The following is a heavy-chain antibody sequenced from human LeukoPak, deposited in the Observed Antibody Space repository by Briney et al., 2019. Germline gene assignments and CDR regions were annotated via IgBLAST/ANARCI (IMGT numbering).Heavy chain of an antibody. CDR2: IYYSGST. Sequence: SETLSLTCTVSGGSISSGGFYWSWIRQHPGKGLEWIGYIYYSGSTNYNPSLKSRVTISVDTSKNQFSLKLSSVTAADTAVYYCARLLLWFAESWYFDLWGRGTLVTVSS. J-gene: IGHJ2*01. CDR3: ARLLLWFAESWYFDL. D-gene: IGHD3-10*01. CDR1: GGSISSGGFY. V-gene: IGHV4-61*08.